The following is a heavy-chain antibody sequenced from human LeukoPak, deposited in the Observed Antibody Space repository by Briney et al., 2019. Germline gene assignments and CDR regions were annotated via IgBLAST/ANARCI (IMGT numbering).Heavy chain of an antibody. V-gene: IGHV3-66*04. D-gene: IGHD4-17*01. CDR2: IYSGGST. J-gene: IGHJ4*02. Sequence: GGSLRLSCAASGFTVSSNYMSWVRQAPGKGLEWVSVIYSGGSTYYADSVKGRFTISRDNSKNTLYLQMNSLRAEDTAGYYCARLTETTGDDYWGQGTLVTVSS. CDR1: GFTVSSNY. CDR3: ARLTETTGDDY.